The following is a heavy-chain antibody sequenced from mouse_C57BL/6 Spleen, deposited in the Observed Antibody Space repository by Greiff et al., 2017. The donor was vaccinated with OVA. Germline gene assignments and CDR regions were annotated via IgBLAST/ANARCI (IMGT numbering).Heavy chain of an antibody. CDR2: ISDGGSYT. CDR3: ARDRSNYAAWFAY. Sequence: EVKLMESGGGLVKPGGSLKLSCAASGFTFSSYAMSWVRQTPEKRLEWVATISDGGSYTYYPDNVKGRFTISRDNAKNNLYLQMSHLKSEDTAMYYCARDRSNYAAWFAYWGQGTLVTVSA. CDR1: GFTFSSYA. D-gene: IGHD2-5*01. J-gene: IGHJ3*01. V-gene: IGHV5-4*01.